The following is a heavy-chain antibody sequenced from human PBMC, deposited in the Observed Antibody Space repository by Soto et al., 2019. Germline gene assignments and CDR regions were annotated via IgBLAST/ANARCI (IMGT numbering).Heavy chain of an antibody. J-gene: IGHJ3*02. CDR1: GFIVSDTY. CDR3: AREPRYCRGGSCSITGDAYDI. D-gene: IGHD2-15*01. V-gene: IGHV3-66*01. Sequence: EVQLVESGGGLVQPGGSLRLSCTASGFIVSDTYVNWVRQAPGKGLEWVSVISNRGDTHYADSVRGRFSLSRDISDNTLHLQMTTLRVEDTAVYYCAREPRYCRGGSCSITGDAYDIWAKGQWSPSLQ. CDR2: ISNRGDT.